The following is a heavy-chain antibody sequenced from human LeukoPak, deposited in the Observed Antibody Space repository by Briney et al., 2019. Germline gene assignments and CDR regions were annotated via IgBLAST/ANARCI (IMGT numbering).Heavy chain of an antibody. CDR1: GFTFSSYG. Sequence: GGSLRLSCAASGFTFSSYGMHWVRQAPGKGLEWVAVISYDGSNKYYADSVKGRFTISRDNSKNTLYLQMNSLRAEDTAVYYCAKGSGGDYWGQGTLVTVSS. CDR3: AKGSGGDY. D-gene: IGHD3-16*01. V-gene: IGHV3-30*18. CDR2: ISYDGSNK. J-gene: IGHJ4*02.